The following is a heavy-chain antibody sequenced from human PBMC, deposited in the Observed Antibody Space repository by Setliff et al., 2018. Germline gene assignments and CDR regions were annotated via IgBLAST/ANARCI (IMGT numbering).Heavy chain of an antibody. CDR3: VRDRWKVIVNRGDDAFDL. Sequence: TGGSLRLSCVASGFTFSNYWMYWVRQAPGKGLEWVANIKEDGSEKYYVDSVKGRFTISRDNAKNSLDLQMNSLRGEDTAVYYCVRDRWKVIVNRGDDAFDLWGQGAMVTVSS. CDR2: IKEDGSEK. V-gene: IGHV3-7*01. CDR1: GFTFSNYW. D-gene: IGHD3-22*01. J-gene: IGHJ3*01.